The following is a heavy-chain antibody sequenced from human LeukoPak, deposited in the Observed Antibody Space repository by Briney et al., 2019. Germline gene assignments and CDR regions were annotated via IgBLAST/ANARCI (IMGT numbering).Heavy chain of an antibody. Sequence: PGRSLRLSCAAFGFTSTSYGMHWVRQAPGKGLEWVAVISYDGSNKYYADSVKGRFTISRDNSKNTLYLQMNSLRAEDTAVYYCATPPAVGELLSYFDYWGQGTLVAVSS. V-gene: IGHV3-30*03. CDR2: ISYDGSNK. CDR1: GFTSTSYG. D-gene: IGHD1-26*01. J-gene: IGHJ4*02. CDR3: ATPPAVGELLSYFDY.